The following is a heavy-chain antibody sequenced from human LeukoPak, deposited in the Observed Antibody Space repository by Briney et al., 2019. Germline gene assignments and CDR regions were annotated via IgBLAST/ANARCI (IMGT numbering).Heavy chain of an antibody. Sequence: ASVKVSFKASGYTFTSYGISWVRQPPAQGLEWMGWISAYNGNTNYAQKLQGRVTMTTDKSTSTGYMELRSLRSDDTAVYYCARDEYSSSSEYWGQGTLVTVSS. J-gene: IGHJ4*02. CDR2: ISAYNGNT. CDR3: ARDEYSSSSEY. D-gene: IGHD6-6*01. V-gene: IGHV1-18*01. CDR1: GYTFTSYG.